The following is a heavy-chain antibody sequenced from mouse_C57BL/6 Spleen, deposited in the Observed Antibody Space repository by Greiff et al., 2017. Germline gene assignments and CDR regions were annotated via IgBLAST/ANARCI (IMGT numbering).Heavy chain of an antibody. D-gene: IGHD1-1*01. CDR1: GYTFTSYW. Sequence: VQLKQSGTVLARPGASVKMSCKTSGYTFTSYWMHWVKQRPGQGLEWIGAIYPGNSDTSYNQKFKGKAKLTAVTSASTAYMELSSLTNEDSAVYYCTRDGTTVVATRDYFDYWGQGTTLTVSS. V-gene: IGHV1-5*01. CDR3: TRDGTTVVATRDYFDY. CDR2: IYPGNSDT. J-gene: IGHJ2*01.